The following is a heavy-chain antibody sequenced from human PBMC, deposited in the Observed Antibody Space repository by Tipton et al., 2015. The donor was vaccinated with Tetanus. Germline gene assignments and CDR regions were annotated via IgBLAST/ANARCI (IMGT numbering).Heavy chain of an antibody. CDR2: IFFDGTNK. Sequence: SLRLSCAASGFTFSDYAMYWVRQAPGKGLEWVSFIFFDGTNKYYADSVKGRFTVSRDNSKNSLYLQMNTLRDDDTAVYYCARRGEARANWFDSWGQGTLVTVSS. V-gene: IGHV3-30-3*01. CDR1: GFTFSDYA. J-gene: IGHJ5*01. CDR3: ARRGEARANWFDS.